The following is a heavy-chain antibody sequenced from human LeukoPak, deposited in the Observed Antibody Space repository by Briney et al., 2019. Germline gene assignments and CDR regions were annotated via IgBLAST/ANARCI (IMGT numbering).Heavy chain of an antibody. CDR3: AKDLPAHYYDSSGYYDY. V-gene: IGHV3-53*01. D-gene: IGHD3-22*01. CDR2: IYSGGST. Sequence: PGGSLRLSCAASGFTVSSNYMSWVRQAPGKGLEWVSVIYSGGSTYYADSVKGRFTISRDNSKNTLYLQMNSLRAEDTAVYYCAKDLPAHYYDSSGYYDYWGQGTLVTVSS. CDR1: GFTVSSNY. J-gene: IGHJ4*02.